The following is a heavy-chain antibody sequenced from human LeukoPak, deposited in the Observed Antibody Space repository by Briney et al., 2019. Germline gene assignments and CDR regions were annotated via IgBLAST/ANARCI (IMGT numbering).Heavy chain of an antibody. D-gene: IGHD3-10*01. V-gene: IGHV3-15*01. J-gene: IGHJ4*02. CDR2: IKSKTDGGTT. Sequence: GGSLRLSCAASGFTFSNAWMSWVRQAPGKGLEWVGRIKSKTDGGTTDYAAPVKGRFTISRDDSKNTLYLQMNSLKTEDTAVYYCTTDLTMVREVIVYFDYWGQGTLVTVSS. CDR3: TTDLTMVREVIVYFDY. CDR1: GFTFSNAW.